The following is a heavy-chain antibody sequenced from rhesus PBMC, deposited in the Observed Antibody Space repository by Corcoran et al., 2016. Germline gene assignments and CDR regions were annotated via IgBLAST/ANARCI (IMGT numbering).Heavy chain of an antibody. J-gene: IGHJ4*01. CDR2: INPHVVTT. CDR1: GFTFSDDY. CDR3: TRPNWNDDLDY. V-gene: IGHV3-10*01. D-gene: IGHD1-7*02. Sequence: EVQLVESGGGLVQPGGSLRLSCAASGFTFSDDYMEWVRQAPGKGLVWVGQINPHVVTTFLMDSVKGRFTISRDNAKNTLYLQINSLKIEDTAVYYCTRPNWNDDLDYWGQGVLVTVSS.